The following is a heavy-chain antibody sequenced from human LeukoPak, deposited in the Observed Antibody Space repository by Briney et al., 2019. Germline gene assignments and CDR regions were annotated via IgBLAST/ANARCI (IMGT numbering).Heavy chain of an antibody. D-gene: IGHD2-21*02. CDR1: GFTFSSYW. Sequence: PGGSLRLSCAASGFTFSSYWMCWVRQAPGKGLEWVANIKQDGSEKYYVDSVKGRFTISRDNAKNSLYLQMNSLRAEDTAVYYCARVGLAYCGGDCYSAYFDYWGQGTLVTVSS. V-gene: IGHV3-7*01. J-gene: IGHJ4*02. CDR3: ARVGLAYCGGDCYSAYFDY. CDR2: IKQDGSEK.